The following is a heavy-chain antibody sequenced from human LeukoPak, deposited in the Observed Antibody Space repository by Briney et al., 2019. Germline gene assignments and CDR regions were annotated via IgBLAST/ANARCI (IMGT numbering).Heavy chain of an antibody. CDR3: AGDRFTGYSHGYFQH. Sequence: GASVKVSCKASGGIFSSYAISWVRQAPGQGLEWMGRIIPIFGTANYAQIFQDRVTITMDESTSTAYMELSSLRFEDTAVYYCAGDRFTGYSHGYFQHWGQGTLVTVSS. D-gene: IGHD3-9*01. CDR2: IIPIFGTA. CDR1: GGIFSSYA. J-gene: IGHJ1*01. V-gene: IGHV1-69*05.